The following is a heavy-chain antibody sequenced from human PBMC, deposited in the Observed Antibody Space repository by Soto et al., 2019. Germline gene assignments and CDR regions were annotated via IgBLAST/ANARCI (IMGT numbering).Heavy chain of an antibody. CDR1: GFTFNIYA. V-gene: IGHV3-30-3*01. CDR3: AREDDYGYRYINYGLDV. CDR2: ISFDGTKK. J-gene: IGHJ6*02. Sequence: GRSRRLSCAASGFTFNIYALHWGRPAPGKGLEWVAVISFDGTKKYYSDSVKGRFTISRDNLKNTLYLQMNNLRVEDAALYFCAREDDYGYRYINYGLDVWGQGTTVTVSS. D-gene: IGHD5-18*01.